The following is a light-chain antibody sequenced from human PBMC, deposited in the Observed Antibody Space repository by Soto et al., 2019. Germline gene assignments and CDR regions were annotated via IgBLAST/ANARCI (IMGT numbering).Light chain of an antibody. V-gene: IGKV3-20*01. CDR1: QTISSSH. CDR3: QHYDASLRT. J-gene: IGKJ1*01. Sequence: EIVLTQSPGTLSLSPGERATLSCRASQTISSSHLAWYQQKPGQAPRLLIYGASSRATDIPDRFSGSGSGADFTLTISRLKPEDGAVYYSQHYDASLRTFGPGTKVEIK. CDR2: GAS.